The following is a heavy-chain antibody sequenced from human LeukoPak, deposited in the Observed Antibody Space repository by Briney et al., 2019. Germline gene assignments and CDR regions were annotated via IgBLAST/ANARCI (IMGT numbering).Heavy chain of an antibody. CDR1: GFTFSDYY. CDR3: ARDPHTATYGMDV. V-gene: IGHV3-11*01. D-gene: IGHD5-18*01. CDR2: ISRSGSAI. Sequence: GGSLRLSCAASGFTFSDYYMSWIRQAPGKGLEWVSYISRSGSAIYYADSVKGRFTISRDNAKNSLYLQMNSLRAEDTAVYYCARDPHTATYGMDVWGQGTTVTVSS. J-gene: IGHJ6*02.